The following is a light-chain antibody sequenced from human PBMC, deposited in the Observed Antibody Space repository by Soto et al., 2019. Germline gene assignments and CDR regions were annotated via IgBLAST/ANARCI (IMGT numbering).Light chain of an antibody. CDR3: MQGTHWPYT. J-gene: IGKJ2*01. Sequence: DVVMPHSQPSRPVTLGQPASISCRSSQSPVSSDGKTYLSWFQQRPAQSPRRLIYKVSNWDSGVPDRFSGSGSGSDFTLKISRVEAEDIGVYYCMQGTHWPYTFGQGTKLEIK. CDR2: KVS. CDR1: QSPVSSDGKTY. V-gene: IGKV2D-30*01.